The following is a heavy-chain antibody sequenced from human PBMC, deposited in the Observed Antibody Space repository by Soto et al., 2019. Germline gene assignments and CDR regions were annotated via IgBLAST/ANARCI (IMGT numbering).Heavy chain of an antibody. CDR2: IYYTGGT. V-gene: IGHV4-31*03. D-gene: IGHD1-1*01. Sequence: KPSETLSLTCNVSGGSISGGGFFWNWIRQHPGKGLEWIGYIYYTGGTDYNPSLKSRVTISRDTSKNHLSLILGSVTAADTAMYYCARSTGTYFDYWGQGTPVTVSS. CDR1: GGSISGGGFF. J-gene: IGHJ4*02. CDR3: ARSTGTYFDY.